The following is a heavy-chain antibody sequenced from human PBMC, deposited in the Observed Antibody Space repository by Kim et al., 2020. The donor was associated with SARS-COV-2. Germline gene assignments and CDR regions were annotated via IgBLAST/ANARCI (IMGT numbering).Heavy chain of an antibody. V-gene: IGHV3-23*01. CDR3: AKVRGSGKYDNDY. CDR1: GFTFNSYA. CDR2: IIVTGNTA. J-gene: IGHJ4*02. Sequence: GGSLRLSCTATGFTFNSYAMAWVRRAPGRGLEWVAAIIVTGNTAYYADSVRGRFTVSRDNAKSTLCLQMSRVRAEDTANYHCAKVRGSGKYDNDYWRKGTLVTVSS. D-gene: IGHD3-10*01.